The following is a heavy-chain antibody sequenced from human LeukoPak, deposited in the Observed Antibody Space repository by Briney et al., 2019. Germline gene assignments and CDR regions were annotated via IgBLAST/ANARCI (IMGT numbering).Heavy chain of an antibody. J-gene: IGHJ6*03. CDR2: IIPIFGTA. CDR3: ARDSLPRDYGDPRDYYYYMDV. CDR1: GGTFSRYA. D-gene: IGHD4-17*01. Sequence: SVKVSCKASGGTFSRYAISWVRQAPGQGLEWMGRIIPIFGTANYAQKFQGRVTITTDESTSTAYMELSSLRSEDTAVYYCARDSLPRDYGDPRDYYYYMDVWGKGTTVTVSS. V-gene: IGHV1-69*05.